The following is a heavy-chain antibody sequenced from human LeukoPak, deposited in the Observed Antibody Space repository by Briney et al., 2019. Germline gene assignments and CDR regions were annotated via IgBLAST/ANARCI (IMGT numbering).Heavy chain of an antibody. D-gene: IGHD3-22*01. CDR2: ISGSGGST. Sequence: GGSLRLSCAASGFTFSNEWMGWVRQAPGKGLEWVSAISGSGGSTYYADSVKGRFTISRDNSKNTLYLQMNSLRAEDTAVYYCANNYYDSSGLLDYWGQGTPVTVSS. J-gene: IGHJ4*02. V-gene: IGHV3-23*01. CDR3: ANNYYDSSGLLDY. CDR1: GFTFSNEW.